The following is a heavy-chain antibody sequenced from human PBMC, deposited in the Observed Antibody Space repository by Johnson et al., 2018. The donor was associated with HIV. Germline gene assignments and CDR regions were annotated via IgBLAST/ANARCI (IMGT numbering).Heavy chain of an antibody. J-gene: IGHJ3*02. Sequence: MQLVESGGGLIQPGGSLRLSCAASGFTVSSNYMRWVRQAPGKGLEWFSVIYSGGSPYYADSVKGRFTNSRDNSKNTLDLQMNSLRAEDTAVYYCFSSAQWSGWPPGAFDIWGQGTMVTVSS. CDR1: GFTVSSNY. CDR2: IYSGGSP. V-gene: IGHV3-53*01. D-gene: IGHD6-19*01. CDR3: FSSAQWSGWPPGAFDI.